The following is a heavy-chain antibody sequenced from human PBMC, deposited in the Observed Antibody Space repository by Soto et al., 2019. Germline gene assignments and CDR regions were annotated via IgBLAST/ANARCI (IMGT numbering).Heavy chain of an antibody. CDR1: GGSISSYY. D-gene: IGHD6-6*01. V-gene: IGHV4-59*01. CDR2: IYDSGST. Sequence: PSETLSLTCTVSGGSISSYYWSWIRQPPGKGLEWIGYIYDSGSTNYNPSLRSRVIISVDTSKNQFSLKVSSVTAADTAVYYCAREGGDAARYYYYYGMDVWG. J-gene: IGHJ6*02. CDR3: AREGGDAARYYYYYGMDV.